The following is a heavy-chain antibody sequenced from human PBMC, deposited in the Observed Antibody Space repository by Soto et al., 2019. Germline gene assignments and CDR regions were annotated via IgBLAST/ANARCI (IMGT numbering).Heavy chain of an antibody. CDR1: GFTFSSYG. V-gene: IGHV3-33*01. CDR2: IWYDGSNK. Sequence: PGGSLRLSCAASGFTFSSYGMHWVRQAPGKGLEWVAVIWYDGSNKYYADSVKGRFTISRDNSKNTLYLQMNSLRPEDTAVYYCARDLGAVVISYFDYWGQGTLVTVSS. J-gene: IGHJ4*02. CDR3: ARDLGAVVISYFDY. D-gene: IGHD3-16*01.